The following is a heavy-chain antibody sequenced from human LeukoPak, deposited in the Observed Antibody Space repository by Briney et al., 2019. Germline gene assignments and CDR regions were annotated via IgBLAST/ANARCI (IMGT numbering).Heavy chain of an antibody. CDR2: IENDGSNK. J-gene: IGHJ4*02. CDR3: AKCSGGSCYSRYFDY. CDR1: GFIVSGIH. V-gene: IGHV3-30*02. Sequence: GGSLRLSCAVSGFIVSGIHVNWVRQAPGKGLEWVTFIENDGSNKYCADSVKGRFTISRDNSKNTLYLQMNSLRAEDTAVYYCAKCSGGSCYSRYFDYWGQGTLVTVSS. D-gene: IGHD2-15*01.